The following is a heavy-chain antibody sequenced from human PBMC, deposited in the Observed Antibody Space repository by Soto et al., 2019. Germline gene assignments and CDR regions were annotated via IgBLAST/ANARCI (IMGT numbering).Heavy chain of an antibody. D-gene: IGHD3-3*01. CDR3: ARADTTPITIFGVVITPDY. CDR1: GYTFAGYY. J-gene: IGHJ4*02. CDR2: INPNSGGT. V-gene: IGHV1-2*02. Sequence: ASVKASCKASGYTFAGYYMHWVRQAPGQGLEWMGWINPNSGGTNYAQKFQGRVTMTRDTSISTAYMELSRLRSDDTAVYYCARADTTPITIFGVVITPDYWGQGTLVTVSS.